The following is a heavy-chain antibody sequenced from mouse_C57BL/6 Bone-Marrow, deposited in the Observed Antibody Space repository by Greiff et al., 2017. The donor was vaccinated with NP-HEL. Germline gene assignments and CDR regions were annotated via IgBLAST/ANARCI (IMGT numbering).Heavy chain of an antibody. CDR2: IYPSDSET. CDR3: ARCDYYGSSYYFDC. V-gene: IGHV1-61*01. D-gene: IGHD1-1*01. J-gene: IGHJ2*01. Sequence: QVQLQQPGAELVRPGSSVKLSCKASGYTFTSYWMDWVKQRPGQGLEWIGNIYPSDSETHYNQKFKDKATLTVDKSYSTAYMQLSSLTSEDSAVYYCARCDYYGSSYYFDCWGQGTTLTVAS. CDR1: GYTFTSYW.